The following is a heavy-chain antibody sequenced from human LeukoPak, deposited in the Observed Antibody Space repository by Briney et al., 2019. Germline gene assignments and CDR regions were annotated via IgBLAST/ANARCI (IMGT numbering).Heavy chain of an antibody. J-gene: IGHJ4*02. CDR1: GFTFSTYA. V-gene: IGHV3-30-3*01. Sequence: GGSLRLPCAASGFTFSTYAMHWVRQAPGRGLEWVSVVSSDGINKYYADSVKGRFTISRDNSKNTLYLQMNSLRAEDTAVYYCAIHEQIWGQGTLVTVSS. CDR3: AIHEQI. CDR2: VSSDGINK.